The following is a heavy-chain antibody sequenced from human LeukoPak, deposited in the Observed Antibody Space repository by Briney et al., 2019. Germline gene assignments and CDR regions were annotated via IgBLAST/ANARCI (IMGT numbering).Heavy chain of an antibody. V-gene: IGHV1-2*02. CDR3: ARVPSSIAARGGAFDI. CDR1: GYTFTGYY. D-gene: IGHD6-6*01. CDR2: INPNSGGT. Sequence: GASVKVSCKASGYTFTGYYMHWVRQAPGQGLEWMGWINPNSGGTNYAQKFQGRVTMTRDTSISTAYMELSRLRSDDTAVYYCARVPSSIAARGGAFDIWGQGTMVTVSS. J-gene: IGHJ3*02.